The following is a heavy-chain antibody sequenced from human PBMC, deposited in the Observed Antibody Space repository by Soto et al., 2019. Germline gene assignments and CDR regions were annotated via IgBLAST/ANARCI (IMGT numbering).Heavy chain of an antibody. J-gene: IGHJ5*02. V-gene: IGHV1-46*01. CDR3: VRRGRTSNGDWFDL. CDR2: IYPGGVNI. D-gene: IGHD3-3*02. CDR1: GYSFTSHY. Sequence: GASVKVSCKAIGYSFTSHYMHWVRQAPGQGLEWMGTIYPGGVNIGYAQKFKGRVTMTKDTSTSTVYMELNSLTAADTAVYFCVRRGRTSNGDWFDLWGQGILVTVSS.